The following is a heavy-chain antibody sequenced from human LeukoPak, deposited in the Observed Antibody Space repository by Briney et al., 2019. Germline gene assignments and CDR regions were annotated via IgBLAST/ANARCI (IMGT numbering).Heavy chain of an antibody. CDR2: IRSKAYGGTT. D-gene: IGHD3-10*01. CDR1: GFTFGDYF. CDR3: MWSGGDY. V-gene: IGHV3-49*04. Sequence: PGRSLRLSCTVSGFTFGDYFMSWVRQAPGKGLEWVGFIRSKAYGGTTEYAASVKGRFTISRDDSKSIAYLQMNSLKTEDTAVYYCMWSGGDYWGQGTLVTVSS. J-gene: IGHJ4*02.